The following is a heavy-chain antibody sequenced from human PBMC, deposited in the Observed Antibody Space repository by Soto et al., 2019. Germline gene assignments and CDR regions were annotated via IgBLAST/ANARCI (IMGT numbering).Heavy chain of an antibody. J-gene: IGHJ6*02. D-gene: IGHD2-2*02. CDR3: AKDIDIVVVPAAIATDYYYYGMDV. Sequence: GGSLRLSCAASGFTFSSHAMSWVRQAPGKGLEWVSAISGSGGSTYYADSVKGRFTISRDNSKNTLYLQMNSLRAEDTAVYYCAKDIDIVVVPAAIATDYYYYGMDVWGQGTTVTVSS. CDR2: ISGSGGST. CDR1: GFTFSSHA. V-gene: IGHV3-23*01.